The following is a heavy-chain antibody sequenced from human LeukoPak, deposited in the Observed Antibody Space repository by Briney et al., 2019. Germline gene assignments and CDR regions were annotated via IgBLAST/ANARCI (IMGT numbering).Heavy chain of an antibody. CDR3: ARAEGYCSGGSCWTYYYFDY. D-gene: IGHD2-15*01. Sequence: SETLSLTCAVYGGSFSGYYWSWIRQPPGKGLEWIGEINHSGSTNYNPSPKSRVTISVDTSKNQFSLKLSSVTAADTAVYYCARAEGYCSGGSCWTYYYFDYWGQGTLVTVSS. CDR2: INHSGST. CDR1: GGSFSGYY. J-gene: IGHJ4*02. V-gene: IGHV4-34*01.